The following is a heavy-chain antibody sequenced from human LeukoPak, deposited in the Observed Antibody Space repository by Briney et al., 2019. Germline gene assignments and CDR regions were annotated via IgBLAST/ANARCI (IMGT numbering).Heavy chain of an antibody. V-gene: IGHV3-15*01. CDR1: GFTFSNAW. CDR3: TTGVVLLWFGELLGTSDY. CDR2: IKSKTDGGTT. D-gene: IGHD3-10*01. J-gene: IGHJ4*02. Sequence: PGGSLRLSCAASGFTFSNAWMSWVRQAPGKGLEWVGRIKSKTDGGTTDYAAPVKGRFTISRDDSKNTLYLQMNSLKTEDTAVYYCTTGVVLLWFGELLGTSDYWGQGTLVTVSS.